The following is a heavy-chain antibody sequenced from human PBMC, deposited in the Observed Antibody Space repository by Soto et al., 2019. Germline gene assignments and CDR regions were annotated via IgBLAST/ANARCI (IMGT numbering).Heavy chain of an antibody. V-gene: IGHV4-39*01. CDR2: IYYSGQT. J-gene: IGHJ5*02. Sequence: QLQLQESGPGLVKPSETLSLICSVSGVSISGSSYYWGWIRQPPGKGLEWIGSIYYSGQTNYNPSLNGRVTISVDRSKNQFTLSLTSVTATDAAFYYCARHGSSWGQGTLVTVSS. CDR1: GVSISGSSYY. CDR3: ARHGSS.